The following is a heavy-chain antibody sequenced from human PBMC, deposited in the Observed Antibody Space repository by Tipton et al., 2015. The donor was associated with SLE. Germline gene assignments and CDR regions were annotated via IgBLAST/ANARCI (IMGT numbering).Heavy chain of an antibody. CDR2: IIPIFGTA. D-gene: IGHD3-10*01. J-gene: IGHJ6*02. CDR3: ARDLTYYYGSGSLYGMDV. V-gene: IGHV1-69*13. Sequence: QSGPEVKKPGASVRVSCKASGYSFTRYDINWVRQAPGQGLEWMGGIIPIFGTANYAQKFQGRVTITADESTSTAYMELSSLRSEDTAVYYCARDLTYYYGSGSLYGMDVWGQGTTVTVSS. CDR1: GYSFTRYD.